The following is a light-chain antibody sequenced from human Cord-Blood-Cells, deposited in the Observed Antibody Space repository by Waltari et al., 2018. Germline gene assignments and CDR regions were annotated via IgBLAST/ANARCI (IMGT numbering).Light chain of an antibody. J-gene: IGLJ3*02. CDR3: SSYAGSNNWV. V-gene: IGLV2-8*01. CDR1: SSDVGGYNY. CDR2: EFS. Sequence: QSALTQPPSASGSPGQSVTISCIGTSSDVGGYNYVSWYQQHPGNAPKLMIYEFSKRPTGVTYRLSGSKSGNTAPRTVSGIQAEDEADYYRSSYAGSNNWVFGGGTMLTVL.